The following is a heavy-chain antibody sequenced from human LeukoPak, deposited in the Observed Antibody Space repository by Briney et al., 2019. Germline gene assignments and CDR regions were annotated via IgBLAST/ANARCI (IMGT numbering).Heavy chain of an antibody. CDR3: ARDRDGSYIWDDQDAFDI. Sequence: GSLRLSCAASGFSFSSYWMHWVRQPPGKGLEWVSSISSSSIYIYYADSVKGRFTISRDNAKNSLYLQMNSLRAEDTAVYYCARDRDGSYIWDDQDAFDIWGQGTMVTVSS. CDR1: GFSFSSYW. D-gene: IGHD1-26*01. V-gene: IGHV3-21*01. CDR2: ISSSSIYI. J-gene: IGHJ3*02.